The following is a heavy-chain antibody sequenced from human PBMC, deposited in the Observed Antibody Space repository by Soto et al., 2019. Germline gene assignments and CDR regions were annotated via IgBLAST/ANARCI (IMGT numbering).Heavy chain of an antibody. Sequence: KSSETLSLTCTVSGGSITSGGYFWDWIRQPPGKGLERIGTVHSTGGTYYSPSLRSRVTISVDTSKNLFSLKMTSASATDTAVYFCAKREDSSRFGGLDIWGQGTAVTVS. D-gene: IGHD3-3*01. CDR2: VHSTGGT. CDR3: AKREDSSRFGGLDI. CDR1: GGSITSGGYF. J-gene: IGHJ6*02. V-gene: IGHV4-39*01.